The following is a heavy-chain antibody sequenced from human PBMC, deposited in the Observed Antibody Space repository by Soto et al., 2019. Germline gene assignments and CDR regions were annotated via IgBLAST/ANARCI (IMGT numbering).Heavy chain of an antibody. CDR1: GGSLRNSV. CDR2: VIPILGTA. J-gene: IGHJ4*02. V-gene: IGHV1-69*01. Sequence: QVQLVQSGAEVKKPGSSVKVSCTASGGSLRNSVISWERQAPAQRLEWMGGVIPILGTANYAQKIQGRVTMTADEATSTAYRDLITLSPDDTAVYYFERLGHPDHWGQGNLVIVSA. CDR3: ERLGHPDH.